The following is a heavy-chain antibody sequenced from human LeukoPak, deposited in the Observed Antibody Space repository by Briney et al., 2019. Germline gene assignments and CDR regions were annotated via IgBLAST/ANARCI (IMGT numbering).Heavy chain of an antibody. Sequence: SGGSLRLSCAASGFTFSSYAMSWVRQAPGKGLEWVSAISGSGGSTYYADSVKGRFTISRDNSKNTLYLQMNSLRAEDTAVYYCAKDATYDFWSGYGPPRDWFDPWGQGTLVTVSS. J-gene: IGHJ5*02. V-gene: IGHV3-23*01. D-gene: IGHD3-3*01. CDR3: AKDATYDFWSGYGPPRDWFDP. CDR2: ISGSGGST. CDR1: GFTFSSYA.